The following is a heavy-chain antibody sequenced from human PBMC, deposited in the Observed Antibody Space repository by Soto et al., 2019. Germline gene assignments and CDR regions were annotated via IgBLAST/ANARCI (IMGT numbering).Heavy chain of an antibody. J-gene: IGHJ5*02. D-gene: IGHD2-8*01. V-gene: IGHV1-69*01. CDR3: AKKNPHGDSNKAWLDP. CDR2: IIPILGTT. Sequence: QVQLLQSGPELREPGSSVRVSCTPSAGTFVSSAFAWVRQAPGGKIEWMGGIIPILGTTKYSEKFLGRLTLRADDSSRTAYLELNSLTLDDTAVYFCAKKNPHGDSNKAWLDPWGPGTLVTVST. CDR1: AGTFVSSA.